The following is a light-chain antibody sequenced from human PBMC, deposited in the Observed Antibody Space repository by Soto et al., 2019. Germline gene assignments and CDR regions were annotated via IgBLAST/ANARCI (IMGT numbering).Light chain of an antibody. J-gene: IGLJ3*02. CDR2: GNN. CDR1: SSNIGAAYD. Sequence: QLVLTQPPSVSGAPGQKVTISCTRSSSNIGAAYDVHWYQHLLGTAPKLLIYGNNNRPSGVPDRFSGSKSGTSASLAITGLQAEDEADYYCQSYDSSLSGWVFGGGTKLTVL. CDR3: QSYDSSLSGWV. V-gene: IGLV1-40*01.